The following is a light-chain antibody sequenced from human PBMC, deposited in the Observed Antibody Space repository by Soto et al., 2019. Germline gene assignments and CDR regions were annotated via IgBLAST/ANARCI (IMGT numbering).Light chain of an antibody. Sequence: EIVMTQSPVTLSVSPGERATLSCRASQSVCTNLAWYQQKPGQAPGLLIYGASTRATGMPARFSGSGSGTEFILTISSLQSEDFAVYYCQQYNDWPWTFGQGTKVEIK. V-gene: IGKV3-15*01. CDR3: QQYNDWPWT. J-gene: IGKJ1*01. CDR2: GAS. CDR1: QSVCTN.